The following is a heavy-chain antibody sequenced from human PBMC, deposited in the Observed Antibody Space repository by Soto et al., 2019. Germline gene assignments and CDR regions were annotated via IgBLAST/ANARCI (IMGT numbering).Heavy chain of an antibody. CDR3: AKDRPRRTSGYFFEY. V-gene: IGHV3-23*01. D-gene: IGHD1-1*01. CDR2: VSASGLNT. CDR1: GFTFSTYA. J-gene: IGHJ4*02. Sequence: EVQLLESGGKLVQPGGSLTLSCAASGFTFSTYAMAWVRQAPGKGLEWVSGVSASGLNTDYADPVKGRFYISRDNSKNMVSLHMNSLRAEDTSLYSSAKDRPRRTSGYFFEYWGQGTPVTVSS.